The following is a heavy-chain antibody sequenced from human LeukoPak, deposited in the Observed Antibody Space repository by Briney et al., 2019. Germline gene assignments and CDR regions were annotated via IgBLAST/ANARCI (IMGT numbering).Heavy chain of an antibody. CDR2: INPNGGGT. CDR3: AREGRLSGAFDI. J-gene: IGHJ3*02. V-gene: IGHV1-2*04. Sequence: ASVKVSCKASGYTFTASYMHWVRQAPGQGLEWMGWINPNGGGTLYAQKFQGWVTMTRDTSISTAYMELSSLSSDDTAVYYCAREGRLSGAFDIWGQGTMVTVSS. CDR1: GYTFTASY. D-gene: IGHD2-21*02.